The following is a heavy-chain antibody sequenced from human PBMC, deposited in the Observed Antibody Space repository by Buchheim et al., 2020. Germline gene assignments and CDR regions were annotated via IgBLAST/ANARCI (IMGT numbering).Heavy chain of an antibody. J-gene: IGHJ2*01. Sequence: QLQLQESGPGLVKPSETLSLTCTVSGGSISSSSYYWGWIRQPPGKGLEWIGSIYYSGSTYYNPSLKSRVTISVATSKNQFSLKLGSVTAADTAVYYCASRYYYDSSGYPYWYFDLWGRGTL. CDR3: ASRYYYDSSGYPYWYFDL. CDR2: IYYSGST. D-gene: IGHD3-22*01. CDR1: GGSISSSSYY. V-gene: IGHV4-39*01.